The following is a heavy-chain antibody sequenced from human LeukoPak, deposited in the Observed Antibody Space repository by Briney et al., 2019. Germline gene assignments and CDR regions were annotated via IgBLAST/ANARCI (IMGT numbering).Heavy chain of an antibody. J-gene: IGHJ5*02. CDR3: TRDVGFRFDP. V-gene: IGHV3-48*04. D-gene: IGHD2-15*01. Sequence: GGSLKLSCAASGFNFSGSAIHWVRQASGKGLEWVSYISSTTNIRYYADSVKGRFTISRDNAKNSLYLQMHSLRAEDTALYYCTRDVGFRFDPWGQGTLVTVSS. CDR2: ISSTTNIR. CDR1: GFNFSGSA.